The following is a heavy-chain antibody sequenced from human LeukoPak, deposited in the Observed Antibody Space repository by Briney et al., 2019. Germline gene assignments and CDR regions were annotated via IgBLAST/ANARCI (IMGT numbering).Heavy chain of an antibody. CDR2: IIPIFGTA. CDR3: ASAPTDLDTAMVYRFDY. J-gene: IGHJ4*02. Sequence: GASVKVSCKASGGTFSSYAISWVRQAPGQGLEWMGGIIPIFGTANYAQKFQGRVTITADESTSTAYMEPSSLRSEDTAVYYCASAPTDLDTAMVYRFDYWGQGTLVTVSS. CDR1: GGTFSSYA. D-gene: IGHD5-18*01. V-gene: IGHV1-69*13.